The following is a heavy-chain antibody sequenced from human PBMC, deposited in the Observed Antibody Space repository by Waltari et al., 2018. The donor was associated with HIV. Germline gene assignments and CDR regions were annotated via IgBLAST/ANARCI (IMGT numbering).Heavy chain of an antibody. V-gene: IGHV1-69*01. J-gene: IGHJ6*02. CDR1: GGSFSNYA. D-gene: IGHD3-3*01. CDR3: ATGDGRNFGVVREYYHYGMDV. Sequence: QVQIVQSGAEVKKPGSSVKVSCEASGGSFSNYAVSWVRQVTGKGLEWLGGVIPIFGSPDYSQKFHGRLTIVADESINTAYMELSSLTSEDTAVYYCATGDGRNFGVVREYYHYGMDVWGQGTTVTVSS. CDR2: VIPIFGSP.